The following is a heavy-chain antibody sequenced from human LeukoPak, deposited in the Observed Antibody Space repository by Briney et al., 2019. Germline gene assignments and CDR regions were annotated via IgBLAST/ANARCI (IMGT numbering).Heavy chain of an antibody. J-gene: IGHJ4*02. CDR3: ARAPPSGSGSRSYFDY. Sequence: GGSLRLSCVASGFSFSSYWMMWVRQAPGKGLEWVANIKQDGSEKYYVDSVKGRFTISRDNAKNSLYLQMNSLRAEDTAVYYCARAPPSGSGSRSYFDYWGQGTLVTVSS. CDR2: IKQDGSEK. V-gene: IGHV3-7*01. D-gene: IGHD3-10*01. CDR1: GFSFSSYW.